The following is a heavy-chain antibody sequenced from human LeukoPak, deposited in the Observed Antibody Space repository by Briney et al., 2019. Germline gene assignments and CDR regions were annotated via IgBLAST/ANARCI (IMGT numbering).Heavy chain of an antibody. V-gene: IGHV3-21*01. J-gene: IGHJ6*03. D-gene: IGHD6-13*01. Sequence: GGSLRLSCAASGFTFSSYSMNWVRQAPGMGLEWVSSISTSSIYIYYADSVKGRFTISRDNAKNSLYLQMNSLRAEDTAVYYCATQQQLSLYYYMDVWGKGTTVTVSS. CDR1: GFTFSSYS. CDR3: ATQQQLSLYYYMDV. CDR2: ISTSSIYI.